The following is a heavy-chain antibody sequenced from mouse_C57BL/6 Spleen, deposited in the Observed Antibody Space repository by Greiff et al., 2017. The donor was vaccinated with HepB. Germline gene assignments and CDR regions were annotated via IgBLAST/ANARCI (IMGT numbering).Heavy chain of an antibody. Sequence: VQLQQSGPELVKPGASVKMSCKASGYTFTDYNMHWVKQSHGKSLEWIGYINPNNGGTSYNQKFKGKATLTVNKSSSTAYMELRSLTSEDSAVYYCARRGAGTPLFDYWGQGTTLTVSS. CDR3: ARRGAGTPLFDY. CDR2: INPNNGGT. V-gene: IGHV1-22*01. D-gene: IGHD4-1*01. J-gene: IGHJ2*01. CDR1: GYTFTDYN.